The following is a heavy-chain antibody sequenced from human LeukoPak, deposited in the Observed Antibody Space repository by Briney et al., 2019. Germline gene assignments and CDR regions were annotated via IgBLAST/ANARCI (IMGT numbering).Heavy chain of an antibody. Sequence: SETLSLTCTVSGGSISSSSYYWGWIRQPPGKGLEWIGSIYYSGSTYYNPSLKSRVTISVDTSKNQFSLKLSSVTAADTAVYYCARRRYRAAFDIWGQGTMVTVSS. CDR3: ARRRYRAAFDI. D-gene: IGHD1-14*01. J-gene: IGHJ3*02. CDR2: IYYSGST. CDR1: GGSISSSSYY. V-gene: IGHV4-39*07.